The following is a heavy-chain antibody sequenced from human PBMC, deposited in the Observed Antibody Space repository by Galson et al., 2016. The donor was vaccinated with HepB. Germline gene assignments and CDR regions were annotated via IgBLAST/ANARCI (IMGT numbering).Heavy chain of an antibody. J-gene: IGHJ4*02. V-gene: IGHV5-51*01. CDR1: GYSFANYW. CDR3: ARGGLTTVTVLFDF. Sequence: CQGSGYSFANYWIGWVRQMPGKGLEWMGSIFPGDSDTKYSPSFQGQVTISADKSANTAYLQWGGLRTSDTAIYYCARGGLTTVTVLFDFWGQGTRVTVSS. CDR2: IFPGDSDT. D-gene: IGHD4-17*01.